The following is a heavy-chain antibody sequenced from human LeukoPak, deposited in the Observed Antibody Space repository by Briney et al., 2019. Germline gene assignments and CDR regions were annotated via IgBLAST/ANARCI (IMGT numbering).Heavy chain of an antibody. CDR3: AEGTEYSSSSYYYYYGMDV. J-gene: IGHJ6*02. CDR1: GFTLSSYG. V-gene: IGHV3-30*18. CDR2: ISYDENNK. D-gene: IGHD6-6*01. Sequence: GGSLRLSCAASGFTLSSYGMHWVRQAPGKGLEWVAVISYDENNKYYADSEKRRFTISRDNSKNTLYQQMISMRAEAAAVYYCAEGTEYSSSSYYYYYGMDVWGQGTTVTVSS.